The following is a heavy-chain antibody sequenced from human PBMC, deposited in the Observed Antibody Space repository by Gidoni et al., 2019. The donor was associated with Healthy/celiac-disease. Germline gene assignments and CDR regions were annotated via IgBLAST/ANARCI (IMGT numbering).Heavy chain of an antibody. CDR2: ISRNSRNI. D-gene: IGHD3-22*01. V-gene: IGHV3-23*01. Sequence: VQLLESGGGIIQPGGSLGLSCSGSGFNFGSYTLTWVRQAPGKGLEWVSTISRNSRNIYCAESVKGRFTISRDNSKNTMYLQMNSLRDGDTAIYFCAQEKLITESVGLQNWGQGTLVTVSS. CDR3: AQEKLITESVGLQN. CDR1: GFNFGSYT. J-gene: IGHJ4*02.